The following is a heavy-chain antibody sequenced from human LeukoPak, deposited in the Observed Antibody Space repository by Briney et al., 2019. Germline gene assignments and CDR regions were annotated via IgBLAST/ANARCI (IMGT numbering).Heavy chain of an antibody. J-gene: IGHJ4*02. CDR3: ARDLLGSATSYSSGAWDY. D-gene: IGHD3-9*01. V-gene: IGHV1-69*13. CDR1: GGTFSSYA. CDR2: IIPIFGTA. Sequence: SVKVSCKASGGTFSSYAISWVRQAPGQGLEWMGGIIPIFGTANYAQKFQGRLTITADESTSTAYMELSSLRAEDTAVYYCARDLLGSATSYSSGAWDYWGQGTLVTVSS.